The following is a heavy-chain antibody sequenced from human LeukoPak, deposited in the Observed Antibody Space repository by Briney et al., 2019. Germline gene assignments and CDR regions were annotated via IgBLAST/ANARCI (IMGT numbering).Heavy chain of an antibody. V-gene: IGHV1-2*04. CDR1: GYTFTGYY. CDR3: ARGIPYDYSDYCDY. CDR2: INPNSGGT. Sequence: ASVKVSCKASGYTFTGYYMHWVRQAPGQGLEWMGWINPNSGGTNYAQKFQGWVTMTRDTSISTAYMELSRLRSDDTAVYYCARGIPYDYSDYCDYWGQGTLVTVSS. J-gene: IGHJ4*02. D-gene: IGHD4-11*01.